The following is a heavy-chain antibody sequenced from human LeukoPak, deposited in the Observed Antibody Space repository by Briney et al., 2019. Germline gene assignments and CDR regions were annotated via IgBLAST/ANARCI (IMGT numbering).Heavy chain of an antibody. CDR2: IKPNNGGT. Sequence: ASVKVSCKASGYTFTDYHIHWVRQAPGEGLEWMGWIKPNNGGTNYAQKFQGRVTMTRDTSISTAYMEVRRLRSDDTAVYYCARSMRTMKEGDYLDVWGKGTTVTASS. V-gene: IGHV1-2*02. CDR1: GYTFTDYH. CDR3: ARSMRTMKEGDYLDV. J-gene: IGHJ6*03. D-gene: IGHD3-22*01.